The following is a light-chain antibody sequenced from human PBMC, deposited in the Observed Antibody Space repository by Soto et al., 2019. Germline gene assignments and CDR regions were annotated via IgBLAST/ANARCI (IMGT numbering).Light chain of an antibody. CDR2: SNR. V-gene: IGLV1-44*01. Sequence: QSVLIQPPSVSGTPGQRVTMSCSGTSSNIGSNAVNWFQHLPGTAPKLLIYSNRQRPSGVPDRFSASRSGTSASLAISGLQSDDEADYYCTTWDDSLNGRVFGGGTKLTVL. CDR1: SSNIGSNA. J-gene: IGLJ3*02. CDR3: TTWDDSLNGRV.